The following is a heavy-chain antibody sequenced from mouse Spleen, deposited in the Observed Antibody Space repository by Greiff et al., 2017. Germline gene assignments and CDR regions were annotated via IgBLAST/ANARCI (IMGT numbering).Heavy chain of an antibody. J-gene: IGHJ1*01. CDR2: INPNNGGT. CDR3: ARGEIRGYFDV. Sequence: VQLQQSGPELVKPGASVKIPCKASGYTFTDYNMDWVKQSHGKSLEWIGDINPNNGGTNYNQKFKGKATLTVDKSSSTAYMELRSLTSEDTAVYYCARGEIRGYFDVWGAGTTVTVSS. V-gene: IGHV1-18*01. CDR1: GYTFTDYN.